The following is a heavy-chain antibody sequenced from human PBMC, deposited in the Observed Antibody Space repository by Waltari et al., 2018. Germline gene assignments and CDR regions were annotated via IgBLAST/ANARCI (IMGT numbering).Heavy chain of an antibody. D-gene: IGHD3-16*01. J-gene: IGHJ3*02. CDR3: TADLGTDAFDI. CDR2: IRSKANSYAT. Sequence: EVQLVESGGGLVQPGGSLKLSCAASGFTFSGSAMHWVRQASGKGLGWVGRIRSKANSYATAYAASVKGRFTISRDDSKNTAYLQMNSLKTEDTAVYYCTADLGTDAFDIWGQGTMVTVSS. CDR1: GFTFSGSA. V-gene: IGHV3-73*01.